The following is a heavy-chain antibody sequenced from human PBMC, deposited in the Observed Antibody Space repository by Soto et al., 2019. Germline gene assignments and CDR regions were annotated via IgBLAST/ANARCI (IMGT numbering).Heavy chain of an antibody. CDR3: ARARTWQTVMTTVTPPDY. D-gene: IGHD4-17*01. J-gene: IGHJ4*02. V-gene: IGHV4-34*01. Sequence: QLQLQQWGAGLLKPSETLSLTCAVYGGSFSGYYWSWIRQPPGKGLEWIGEINHSGSTNYNPTLKSRVTITVDTSKNQFSLKLSSVTAADTAVYYCARARTWQTVMTTVTPPDYWGQGTLVTVSS. CDR2: INHSGST. CDR1: GGSFSGYY.